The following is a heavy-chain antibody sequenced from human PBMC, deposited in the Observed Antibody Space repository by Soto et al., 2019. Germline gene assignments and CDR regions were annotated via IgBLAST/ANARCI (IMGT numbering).Heavy chain of an antibody. J-gene: IGHJ4*02. CDR1: GFTFSSYA. CDR3: ARGLRYFDWLPAGY. CDR2: ISYDGSNK. Sequence: QVQLVESGGGVVQPGRSLRLPCAASGFTFSSYAMHWVRQAPGKGLEWVAVISYDGSNKYYADSVKGRFTISRDNSKNTLYLQMNSLRAEDTAVYYCARGLRYFDWLPAGYWGQGTLVTVSS. D-gene: IGHD3-9*01. V-gene: IGHV3-30-3*01.